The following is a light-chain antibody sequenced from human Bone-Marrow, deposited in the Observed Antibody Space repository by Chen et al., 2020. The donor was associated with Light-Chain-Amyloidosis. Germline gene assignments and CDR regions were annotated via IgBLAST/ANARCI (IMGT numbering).Light chain of an antibody. CDR3: SSYTITNTLV. Sequence: QSALTQPASVSGSPGQSITISCTGTSSDVGGDNHVSWYHQHPDKAPKLMIYEVTNRPSWVPYRFSGSKSDNTTSLTISGLQTEDEADYFCSSYTITNTLVFGSGTRVTVL. CDR2: EVT. V-gene: IGLV2-14*01. J-gene: IGLJ1*01. CDR1: SSDVGGDNH.